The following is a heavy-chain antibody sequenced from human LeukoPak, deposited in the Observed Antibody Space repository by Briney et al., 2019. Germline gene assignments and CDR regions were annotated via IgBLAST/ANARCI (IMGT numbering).Heavy chain of an antibody. V-gene: IGHV3-20*04. D-gene: IGHD4-11*01. CDR2: INWNGGST. J-gene: IGHJ4*02. CDR1: GFTFDDYG. Sequence: GGSLRLSCAASGFTFDDYGMSWGRQAPGKGREWVSGINWNGGSTGYADSLKGRFTISRDNAKNFLYLQMNSLRAEDTALYYCARERSTVTKYYFDYWGQGTLVTVSS. CDR3: ARERSTVTKYYFDY.